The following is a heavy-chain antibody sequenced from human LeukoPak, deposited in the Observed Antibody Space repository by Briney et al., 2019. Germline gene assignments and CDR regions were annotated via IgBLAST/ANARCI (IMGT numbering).Heavy chain of an antibody. CDR3: ARDREPSGWYTWFDP. D-gene: IGHD6-19*01. V-gene: IGHV3-21*01. J-gene: IGHJ5*02. CDR1: GFTFSSYS. Sequence: GGSLRLSCAASGFTFSSYSMNWVRQAPGKGLEWVSSISSSSSYIYYADSVKGRFTISRDNAKNSLYLQMNSLRAEDTAVYYCARDREPSGWYTWFDPWGQGTLVTVSS. CDR2: ISSSSSYI.